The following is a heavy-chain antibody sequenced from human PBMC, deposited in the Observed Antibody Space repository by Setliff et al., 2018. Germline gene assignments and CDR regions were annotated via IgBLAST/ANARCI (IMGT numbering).Heavy chain of an antibody. J-gene: IGHJ4*02. D-gene: IGHD5-12*01. CDR3: ARGGYSRGPPVYYFDY. Sequence: PSETLSLTCAVYGGSFSGYYWSWIRQPPGKGLEWIGEINHSGSTNYNPSLKSRVTISVDTSKNQFSLKLCSVTAADTAVYYCARGGYSRGPPVYYFDYWGQGTLVTVSS. CDR2: INHSGST. CDR1: GGSFSGYY. V-gene: IGHV4-34*01.